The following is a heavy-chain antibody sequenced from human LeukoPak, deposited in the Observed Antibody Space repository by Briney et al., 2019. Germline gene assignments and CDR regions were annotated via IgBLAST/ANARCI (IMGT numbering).Heavy chain of an antibody. CDR1: EYTFPSYD. CDR2: MNPYSENT. V-gene: IGHV1-8*01. J-gene: IGHJ3*02. Sequence: ASVKVSCKPSEYTFPSYDIHWVRQATGQGLEWMGWMNPYSENTGYAQKFQGRVIMTKNTSITTAYMELSSLTSDDTAVYYCAMPSGAYTEDAFDIWGQGTMVTVSS. D-gene: IGHD3-16*01. CDR3: AMPSGAYTEDAFDI.